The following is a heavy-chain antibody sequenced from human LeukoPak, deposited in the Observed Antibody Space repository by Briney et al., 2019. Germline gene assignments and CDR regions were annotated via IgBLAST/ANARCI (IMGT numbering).Heavy chain of an antibody. CDR3: AKRRSIYGNDAFDA. D-gene: IGHD3-10*01. CDR1: GYKFTDYW. J-gene: IGHJ3*01. CDR2: V. V-gene: IGHV5-51*01. Sequence: ESLKISCLASGYKFTDYWIGWVRQMPGKGLEWMGIVYSPSFQGQVTISVDKSITTAYLQWSSLKASDTAMYYCAKRRSIYGNDAFDAWGQGTMVTVSS.